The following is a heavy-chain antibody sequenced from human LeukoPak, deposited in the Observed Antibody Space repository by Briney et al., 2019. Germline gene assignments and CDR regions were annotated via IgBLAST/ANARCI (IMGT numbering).Heavy chain of an antibody. CDR1: GFTFSSYA. Sequence: GGSLRLSCAASGFTFSSYAMSWVRQAPGKGLEWVSAISGSGGSTYYADSVKGRFTIPRDNSKNTLYLQMNSLRAEDTAVYYCAVVPLLRYFDWLPDYWGQGTLVTVSS. J-gene: IGHJ4*02. CDR3: AVVPLLRYFDWLPDY. V-gene: IGHV3-23*01. CDR2: ISGSGGST. D-gene: IGHD3-9*01.